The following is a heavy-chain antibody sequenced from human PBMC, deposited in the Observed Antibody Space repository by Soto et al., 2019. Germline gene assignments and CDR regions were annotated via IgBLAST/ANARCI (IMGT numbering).Heavy chain of an antibody. CDR2: IKQDGGAK. CDR3: AGEVRIADSDAFDI. V-gene: IGHV3-7*05. J-gene: IGHJ3*02. CDR1: GFTFSSYW. D-gene: IGHD3-22*01. Sequence: PGGSLRLSCAASGFTFSSYWMTWVRQAPGKGLEWVANIKQDGGAKYYVDSVKGRFTISRDNAKNSLYLQMNSLRAEDTAVYYCAGEVRIADSDAFDIWGQGTMVTVSS.